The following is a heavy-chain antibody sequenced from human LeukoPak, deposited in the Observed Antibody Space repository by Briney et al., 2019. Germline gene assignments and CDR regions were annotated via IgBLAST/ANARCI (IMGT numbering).Heavy chain of an antibody. V-gene: IGHV1-2*02. CDR3: ARDCSSTSCYSY. CDR1: GYTFTAYH. CDR2: INANSGGT. J-gene: IGHJ4*02. D-gene: IGHD2-2*02. Sequence: GASVKVSCKASGYTFTAYHIHWVRQAPGQGLEWMGWINANSGGTNYAQKFQGRVTMTRDTSISTAYMELSRLRSDDTAVYYCARDCSSTSCYSYWGQGTLVTVSS.